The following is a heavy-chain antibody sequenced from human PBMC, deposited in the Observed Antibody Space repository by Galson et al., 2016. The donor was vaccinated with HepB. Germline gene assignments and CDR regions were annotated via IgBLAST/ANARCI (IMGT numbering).Heavy chain of an antibody. D-gene: IGHD2-15*01. CDR1: GFTFSSYG. CDR3: AREAGWRGGDYYYALDV. Sequence: SLRLSCAASGFTFSSYGMHWVRQAPGKGLEWVAVISYDGSNKYYADSVKGRFTISRDNSKNTLYLQMHSLRPEDTAVYYCAREAGWRGGDYYYALDVWGRGTTVTVSS. J-gene: IGHJ6*04. V-gene: IGHV3-30*03. CDR2: ISYDGSNK.